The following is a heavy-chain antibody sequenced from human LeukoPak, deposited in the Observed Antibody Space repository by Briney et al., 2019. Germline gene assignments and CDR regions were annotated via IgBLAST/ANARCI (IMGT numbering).Heavy chain of an antibody. CDR2: ISYDGSNK. CDR3: ARGHDDYGDWFDP. CDR1: GSTFSSYA. D-gene: IGHD4-17*01. J-gene: IGHJ5*02. Sequence: GGSLRLSCAASGSTFSSYAMHWVRQAPGKGLEWVAVISYDGSNKYYADSVKGRFTISRDNSKNTLYLQMNSLRAEDTAVYYCARGHDDYGDWFDPWGQGTLVTVSS. V-gene: IGHV3-30-3*01.